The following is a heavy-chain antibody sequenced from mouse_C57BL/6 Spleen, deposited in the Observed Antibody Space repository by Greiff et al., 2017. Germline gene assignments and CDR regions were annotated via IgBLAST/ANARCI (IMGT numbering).Heavy chain of an antibody. CDR1: GYTFTSYW. D-gene: IGHD3-2*02. V-gene: IGHV1-50*01. J-gene: IGHJ3*01. Sequence: QVQLQQPGAELVKPGASVKLSCKASGYTFTSYWMQWVKQRPGQGLEWIGEIDPSDSYTNYNQKFKGKATLTVDTSSSTAYMQLSGLTSEDSAVYFCGAAHATFFFAYWGQGTLVTVSA. CDR2: IDPSDSYT. CDR3: GAAHATFFFAY.